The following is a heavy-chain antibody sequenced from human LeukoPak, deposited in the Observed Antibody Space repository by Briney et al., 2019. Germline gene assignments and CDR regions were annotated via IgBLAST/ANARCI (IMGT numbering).Heavy chain of an antibody. V-gene: IGHV3-11*05. CDR2: ISGNTVYT. Sequence: GGSLRLSCAASGFTFSDYYMSWIRQAPGKGLEWLSYISGNTVYTNYAHSVKGRFTISRDNAKNSLYLQVNSLRVEDTAVYYCARDGAAAGPDRADFDYWGQGTLVTVSS. J-gene: IGHJ4*02. CDR1: GFTFSDYY. D-gene: IGHD6-13*01. CDR3: ARDGAAAGPDRADFDY.